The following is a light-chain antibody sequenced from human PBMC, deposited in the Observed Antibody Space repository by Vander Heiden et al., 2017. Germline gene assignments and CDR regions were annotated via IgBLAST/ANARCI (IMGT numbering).Light chain of an antibody. J-gene: IGKJ4*01. CDR1: QSVSSF. V-gene: IGKV3-11*01. CDR2: DSS. CDR3: QQHSNWPLT. Sequence: EILLTQSPATLSLSPGERATLSCRASQSVSSFLAWYQQRPGQAPRLLIYDSSNRATGIPARFSGSGSGTDFTLTINSLAPEYFAVYYCQQHSNWPLTFGGGTKVEI.